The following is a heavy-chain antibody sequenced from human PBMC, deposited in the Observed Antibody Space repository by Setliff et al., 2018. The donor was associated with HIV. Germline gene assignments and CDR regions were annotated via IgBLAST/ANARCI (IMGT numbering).Heavy chain of an antibody. CDR1: GGSISSGSYY. J-gene: IGHJ5*02. Sequence: ASETLSLTCTVSGGSISSGSYYWSWIRQPAGEGLEWIGQIHTTGTTNCNPSLKSRVTISVDTSKNQFSLNLNSVTATDTAVYYCAKRTFGSGRLDPWGQGTLVTVSS. CDR3: AKRTFGSGRLDP. D-gene: IGHD3-16*01. V-gene: IGHV4-61*09. CDR2: IHTTGTT.